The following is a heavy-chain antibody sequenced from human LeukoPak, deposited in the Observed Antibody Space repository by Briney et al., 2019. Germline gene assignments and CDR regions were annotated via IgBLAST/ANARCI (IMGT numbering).Heavy chain of an antibody. D-gene: IGHD4-17*01. CDR1: GFTFSSYE. Sequence: GGSLRLSCAASGFTFSSYEMNWVRQVPGKGLEWVSYITSSGRVMNYADSVKGRFTISRDNAKNSLYLQMNSLRVEDTAIYYCARVGDYGRPIDYWGQGTLVTVSS. CDR3: ARVGDYGRPIDY. V-gene: IGHV3-48*03. J-gene: IGHJ4*02. CDR2: ITSSGRVM.